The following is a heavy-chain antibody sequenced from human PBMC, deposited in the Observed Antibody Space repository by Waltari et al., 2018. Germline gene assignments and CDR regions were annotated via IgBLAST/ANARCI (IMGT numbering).Heavy chain of an antibody. Sequence: QVQLQQWGAGLLKSSETLSLTCAVYGGSFSGYYWSWIRQPPGKGLEWIGEINHIGSTNYNPSLKSRVTISVDTSKNQFSLKLSSVTAADTAVYYCAIAVAGTSDAFDIWGQGTMVTVSS. D-gene: IGHD6-19*01. V-gene: IGHV4-34*01. CDR3: AIAVAGTSDAFDI. CDR1: GGSFSGYY. CDR2: INHIGST. J-gene: IGHJ3*02.